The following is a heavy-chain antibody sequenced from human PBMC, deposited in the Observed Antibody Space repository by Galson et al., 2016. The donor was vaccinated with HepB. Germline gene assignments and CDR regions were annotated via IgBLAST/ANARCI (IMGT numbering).Heavy chain of an antibody. Sequence: SLRLSCAASGFTFSSYAMTWVRQAPGKGLEWVSVITSGGSTYYAASVKGRFTISRDNSKNTLYLQMNSLTAEDTAVYYCARFGGSLGMDVWGQETTVTVSS. CDR3: ARFGGSLGMDV. V-gene: IGHV3-23*01. J-gene: IGHJ6*02. CDR2: ITSGGST. D-gene: IGHD2-15*01. CDR1: GFTFSSYA.